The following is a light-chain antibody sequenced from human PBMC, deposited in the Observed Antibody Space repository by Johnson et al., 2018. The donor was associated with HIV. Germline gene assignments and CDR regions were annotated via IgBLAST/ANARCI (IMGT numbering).Light chain of an antibody. CDR2: EDN. Sequence: QSVLTQPPSVSAAPGQKVTISCSGSSSNIGDNYVSWYQQVPGTAPKLLIYEDNKRPLGIPDRFSGSTSGTSATLVITGLQTGDEADYHCATWDSSLSVYVFGTGTKVTVL. J-gene: IGLJ1*01. V-gene: IGLV1-51*02. CDR1: SSNIGDNY. CDR3: ATWDSSLSVYV.